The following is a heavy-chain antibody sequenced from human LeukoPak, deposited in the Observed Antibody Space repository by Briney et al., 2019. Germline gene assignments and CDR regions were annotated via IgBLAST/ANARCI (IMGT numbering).Heavy chain of an antibody. CDR3: ARGEVSASLYYFDF. V-gene: IGHV1-18*01. D-gene: IGHD2-2*01. CDR1: GYTFTTYG. Sequence: ASVKVSCKTSGYTFTTYGVSWVRQAPGQGLEWMGWVSGYTGNTNYAERFQGRVTMTIDTSTSTVYMELTSLRSDDTAVYYCARGEVSASLYYFDFWGRGTLVTVS. CDR2: VSGYTGNT. J-gene: IGHJ4*02.